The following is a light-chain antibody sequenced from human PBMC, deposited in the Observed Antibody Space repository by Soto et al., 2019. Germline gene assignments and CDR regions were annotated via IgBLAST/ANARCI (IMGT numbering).Light chain of an antibody. CDR2: DAS. Sequence: EIVLTQSPATLSLSPGERATLSCRASQSVRTSLAWYQQQPGQAPRLLIYDASNRATGIPARFSGSGSGTDFNLTISSLQPKDFAVYYCQQRSNWPGTFGQGTKVEIK. CDR1: QSVRTS. V-gene: IGKV3-11*01. J-gene: IGKJ1*01. CDR3: QQRSNWPGT.